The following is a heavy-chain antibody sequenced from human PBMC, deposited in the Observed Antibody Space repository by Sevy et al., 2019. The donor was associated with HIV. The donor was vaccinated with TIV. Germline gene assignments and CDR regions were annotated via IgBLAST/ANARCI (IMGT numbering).Heavy chain of an antibody. CDR1: GFRFSAFG. J-gene: IGHJ5*02. CDR2: INGGGGST. D-gene: IGHD3-3*01. CDR3: AKAPYYDFWSHNYNNWFDP. Sequence: GGSLRLSCVASGFRFSAFGMAWVRQAAGEGLEWVSGINGGGGSTYYRNSGKGRFTVSRDNSKNTVYLQMNSLRADETAVYYCAKAPYYDFWSHNYNNWFDPWGQGTLVTVSS. V-gene: IGHV3-23*01.